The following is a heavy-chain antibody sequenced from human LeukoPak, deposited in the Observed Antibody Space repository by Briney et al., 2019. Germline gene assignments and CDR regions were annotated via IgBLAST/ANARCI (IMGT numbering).Heavy chain of an antibody. CDR3: TRQYSSSYYSDY. D-gene: IGHD6-6*01. Sequence: SETLSLTCTVFGGSFSGYYWPWIRQPPGGGLEWIGDINHSGTTNYNPSLKSRVTISVDTSKNQFSLNLNSVTAADAAVYYCTRQYSSSYYSDYWGQGTLVTVSS. J-gene: IGHJ4*02. CDR1: GGSFSGYY. CDR2: INHSGTT. V-gene: IGHV4-34*01.